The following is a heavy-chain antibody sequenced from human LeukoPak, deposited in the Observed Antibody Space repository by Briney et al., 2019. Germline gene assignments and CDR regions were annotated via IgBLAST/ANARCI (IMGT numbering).Heavy chain of an antibody. CDR3: ARGLDPIRATEDFDY. D-gene: IGHD4-17*01. Sequence: PGGSLRLSCAASGFTFSSYAMHWVRQAPGKGLEWVAVISYDGSNKYYADSVKGRFTISRDNSKNTPYLQMNSLRAEDTAVYYCARGLDPIRATEDFDYWGQGTLVTVSS. CDR2: ISYDGSNK. J-gene: IGHJ4*02. V-gene: IGHV3-30*01. CDR1: GFTFSSYA.